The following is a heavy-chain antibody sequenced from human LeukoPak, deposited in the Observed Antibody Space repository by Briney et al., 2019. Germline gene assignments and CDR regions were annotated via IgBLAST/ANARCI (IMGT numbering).Heavy chain of an antibody. D-gene: IGHD3-9*01. CDR2: ISGSGGST. CDR3: AKWPLLRYFDWQPIDY. J-gene: IGHJ4*02. V-gene: IGHV3-23*01. CDR1: GLTFNDYA. Sequence: GGSLRLSCAASGLTFNDYAMSWVRQAPGKGLEWVSAISGSGGSTYYADSVKGRFTISRDNSKNTLYLQMNSLRAEDTAVYYCAKWPLLRYFDWQPIDYWGQGTLVTVSS.